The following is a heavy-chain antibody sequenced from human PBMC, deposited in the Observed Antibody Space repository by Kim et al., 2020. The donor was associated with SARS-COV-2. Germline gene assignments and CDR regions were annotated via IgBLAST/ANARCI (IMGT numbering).Heavy chain of an antibody. J-gene: IGHJ3*02. D-gene: IGHD6-19*01. CDR3: ARDQSREYSSGWYRAFDI. CDR2: IYYSGST. V-gene: IGHV4-39*07. CDR1: GGSISSSSYY. Sequence: SETLSLTCTVSGGSISSSSYYWGWIRQPPGKGLEWIGSIYYSGSTYYNPSLKSRVTISVDTSKNQFSLKLSSVTAADTAVYYCARDQSREYSSGWYRAFDIWGQGTMVTVSS.